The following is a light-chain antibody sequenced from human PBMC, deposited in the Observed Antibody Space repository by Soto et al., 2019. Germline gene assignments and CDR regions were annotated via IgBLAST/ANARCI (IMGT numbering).Light chain of an antibody. CDR1: QSVSSRY. J-gene: IGKJ1*01. CDR2: EAS. Sequence: EIVLTQSPGTLSLSPGERATLSCRASQSVSSRYLAWYQQKIGQLPRLLIFEASSRATGIPDRFSGSGSGTDFTLTISSLEPEDFAVYYCQQYVRSPPSWTFGQGTKVEIK. CDR3: QQYVRSPPSWT. V-gene: IGKV3-20*01.